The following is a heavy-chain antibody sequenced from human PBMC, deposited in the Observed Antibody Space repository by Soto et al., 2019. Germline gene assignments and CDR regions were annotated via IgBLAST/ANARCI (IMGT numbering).Heavy chain of an antibody. D-gene: IGHD2-15*01. J-gene: IGHJ6*02. Sequence: PGGSLRLSCAASGFTFSSYSINWVRQAPGKGLEWVSSISSSSSYIYYADSVKGRFTISRDNAKNSLYLQMNSLRAEDTAVYYCARVAAISTQPGYYYYGMDVWGQGITVTVSS. CDR1: GFTFSSYS. CDR3: ARVAAISTQPGYYYYGMDV. V-gene: IGHV3-21*01. CDR2: ISSSSSYI.